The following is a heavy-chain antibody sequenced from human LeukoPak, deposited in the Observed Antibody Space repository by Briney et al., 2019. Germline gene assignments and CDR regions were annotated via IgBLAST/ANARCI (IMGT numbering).Heavy chain of an antibody. J-gene: IGHJ4*02. CDR3: AKALYSSGWYGCDY. CDR1: GFTFSSYA. D-gene: IGHD6-19*01. Sequence: GGSLRLSCAASGFTFSSYAMSWVRQAPGKGLEWVSAISGSGGSTYYADSVEGRFTISRDNSKNTLYLQMNSLRAEDTAVYYCAKALYSSGWYGCDYWGQGTLVTVSS. V-gene: IGHV3-23*01. CDR2: ISGSGGST.